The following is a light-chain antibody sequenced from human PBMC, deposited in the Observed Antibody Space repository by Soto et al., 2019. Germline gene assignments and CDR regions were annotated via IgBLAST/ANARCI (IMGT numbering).Light chain of an antibody. Sequence: DIVLTQSPATLSLSPGERATLTCRASQSVSSFLAWYQQKPGQAPRLLIYGASIRATGTPARFSGSGSGTDFTLTISSLEPEDFAVYYCQQRSNWPPWTFGQGTKVEIK. CDR1: QSVSSF. CDR3: QQRSNWPPWT. CDR2: GAS. J-gene: IGKJ1*01. V-gene: IGKV3-11*01.